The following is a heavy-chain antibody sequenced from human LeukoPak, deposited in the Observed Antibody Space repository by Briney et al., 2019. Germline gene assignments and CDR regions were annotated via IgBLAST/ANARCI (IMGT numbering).Heavy chain of an antibody. CDR1: GGSISSGDYY. V-gene: IGHV4-30-4*01. CDR2: IYYSGST. J-gene: IGHJ6*02. CDR3: ARASGSSWYLYYYYGMDV. D-gene: IGHD6-13*01. Sequence: PSETLSLTCTVSGGSISSGDYYWSWIRQPPGKGLEWIGYIYYSGSTYYNPSLKSRVTISVDTSKNQFSLKLSSVTAADTAVYYCARASGSSWYLYYYYGMDVWGQGTTVTVSS.